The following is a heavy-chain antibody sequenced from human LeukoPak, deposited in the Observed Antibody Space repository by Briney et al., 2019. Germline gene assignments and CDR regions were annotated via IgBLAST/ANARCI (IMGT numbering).Heavy chain of an antibody. CDR3: ARGTPPLRYFDRYYFDY. CDR1: GGSISSGDYY. Sequence: PSETLSLTCSVSGGSISSGDYYWSWVRQSPEKGLEWIGYIYYSGSTYYNPSLKSRVTISVDTSKNQFSLKLSSVTAADTAVYYCARGTPPLRYFDRYYFDYWGQGTLVTVSS. D-gene: IGHD3-9*01. J-gene: IGHJ4*02. V-gene: IGHV4-30-4*01. CDR2: IYYSGST.